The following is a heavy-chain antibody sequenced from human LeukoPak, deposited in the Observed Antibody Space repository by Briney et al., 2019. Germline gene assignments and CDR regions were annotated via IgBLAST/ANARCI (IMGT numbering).Heavy chain of an antibody. D-gene: IGHD6-6*01. Sequence: GASVKVSCKASGGTFSSYAISWVRQAPGQGLEWMGGIIPIFGTANYAQKFQGRVTITADESTSTTYMELRSLRSDDTAVYYCARVPFIAASDYWGQGTLVTVSS. J-gene: IGHJ4*02. CDR1: GGTFSSYA. V-gene: IGHV1-69*13. CDR2: IIPIFGTA. CDR3: ARVPFIAASDY.